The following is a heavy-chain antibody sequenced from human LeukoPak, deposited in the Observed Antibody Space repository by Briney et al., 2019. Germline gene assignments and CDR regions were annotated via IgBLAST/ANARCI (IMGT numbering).Heavy chain of an antibody. CDR3: AKEVGYDSSGYDDF. CDR2: ISGSGSST. D-gene: IGHD3-22*01. J-gene: IGHJ4*02. V-gene: IGHV3-23*01. Sequence: PGGSLRLSCEASGFIFSSYVMGWVRQAPGKGLEWVSAISGSGSSTYYADSVKGRFTISRDNSKNTVYLQMNSLRAEDTALYYCAKEVGYDSSGYDDFWGQGTLVTVSS. CDR1: GFIFSSYV.